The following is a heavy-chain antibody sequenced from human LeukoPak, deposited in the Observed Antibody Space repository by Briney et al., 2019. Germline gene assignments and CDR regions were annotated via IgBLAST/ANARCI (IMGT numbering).Heavy chain of an antibody. Sequence: PGRSLRLSCAASGFTFSSYGMHWARQAPGKGLEWVAVIWNDGSDKYYADSVKGRFTISRDNSKNTLYLQMNGLRAEDTAVYYCAKPTRGSGSFLIDFWGQGTLVAVSS. CDR3: AKPTRGSGSFLIDF. CDR1: GFTFSSYG. D-gene: IGHD1-26*01. J-gene: IGHJ4*02. CDR2: IWNDGSDK. V-gene: IGHV3-33*06.